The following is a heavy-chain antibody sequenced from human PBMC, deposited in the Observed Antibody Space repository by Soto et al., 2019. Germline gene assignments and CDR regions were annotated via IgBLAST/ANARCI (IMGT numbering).Heavy chain of an antibody. CDR1: GFTFSSHG. CDR2: ISAYNGNT. CDR3: ARVVGQWLVRLYYFDY. Sequence: ASVKVSCQASGFTFSSHGISWGRKAPGQGLEWMGWISAYNGNTNYAQKLQGRVTMTTDTSTSTAYMELRSLRSDDTAVYYCARVVGQWLVRLYYFDYWGQGTPVTVSS. J-gene: IGHJ4*02. V-gene: IGHV1-18*01. D-gene: IGHD6-19*01.